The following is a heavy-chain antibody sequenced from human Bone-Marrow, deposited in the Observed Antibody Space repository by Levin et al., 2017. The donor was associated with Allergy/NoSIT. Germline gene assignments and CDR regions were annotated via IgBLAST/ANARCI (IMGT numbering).Heavy chain of an antibody. J-gene: IGHJ6*02. CDR3: ARVVSCYNSIWYGDGGMDV. V-gene: IGHV2-70*01. Sequence: ESGPTLVKPTQTLTLTCTFSGFSLTTSGMCVNWIRQPPGKALEWLALIDWDDDKYYSTSLKTRLHISKETSKNQVVLTMTNMDPVDTATYFCARVVSCYNSIWYGDGGMDVWGQGTTVTVSS. CDR2: IDWDDDK. CDR1: GFSLTTSGMC. D-gene: IGHD2-2*02.